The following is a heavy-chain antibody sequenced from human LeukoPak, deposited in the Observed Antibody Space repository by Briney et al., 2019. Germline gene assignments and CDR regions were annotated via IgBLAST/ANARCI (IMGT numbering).Heavy chain of an antibody. D-gene: IGHD5-12*01. CDR3: ARGIRGYSGYDLDY. CDR2: INHSGST. CDR1: GGSFSGYY. J-gene: IGHJ4*02. Sequence: SETLSLTCAVYGGSFSGYYWSWIRQPPGKGLEWIGEINHSGSTNYNPSLKSRVTISVDTSKNQFSLKLSSVTAADTAVYYCARGIRGYSGYDLDYWGQGTLVTVSS. V-gene: IGHV4-34*01.